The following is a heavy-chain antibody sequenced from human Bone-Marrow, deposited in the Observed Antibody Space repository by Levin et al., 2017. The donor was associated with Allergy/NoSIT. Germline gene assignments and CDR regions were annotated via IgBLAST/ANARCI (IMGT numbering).Heavy chain of an antibody. V-gene: IGHV4-61*01. CDR1: GGSVSTASYH. Sequence: SETLSLTCTVSGGSVSTASYHWNWIRQPPGKGLEWIGYIYKSENTNYNPSLKSRVTISVDTSKNQFFLKLTSVTPAATAVYYCARGGDYSGSGSYSNWGQGTLVTVSS. D-gene: IGHD3-10*01. J-gene: IGHJ4*02. CDR2: IYKSENT. CDR3: ARGGDYSGSGSYSN.